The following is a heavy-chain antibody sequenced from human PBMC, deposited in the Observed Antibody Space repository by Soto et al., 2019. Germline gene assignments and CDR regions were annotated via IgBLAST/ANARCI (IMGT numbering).Heavy chain of an antibody. J-gene: IGHJ5*02. Sequence: SETLSLTCTVSGASISGFYWSWIRKSAGKGLEWIGRIYATGTTDYNPSLKGRVMMSVDTSKKQFSLKLRSVTAADTAVYYCVRDRTKTLRDWFAPWGQG. D-gene: IGHD1-1*01. CDR3: VRDRTKTLRDWFAP. CDR1: GASISGFY. V-gene: IGHV4-4*07. CDR2: IYATGTT.